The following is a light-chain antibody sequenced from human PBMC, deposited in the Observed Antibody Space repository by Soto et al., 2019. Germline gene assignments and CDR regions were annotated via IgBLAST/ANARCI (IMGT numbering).Light chain of an antibody. CDR2: SAS. J-gene: IGKJ2*01. V-gene: IGKV1-39*01. Sequence: DIQMTQSPSSLSASGGDRVTVSCRASQSINSYLNWYQQKPGKAPTLLIYSASSVEEGVPSRFSGSGSGTEFTLTISSLQPADFATYSCQQTYTTPYTFGQGTKLEIK. CDR3: QQTYTTPYT. CDR1: QSINSY.